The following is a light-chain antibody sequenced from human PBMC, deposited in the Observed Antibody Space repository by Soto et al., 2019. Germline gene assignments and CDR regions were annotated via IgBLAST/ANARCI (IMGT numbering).Light chain of an antibody. V-gene: IGKV1-5*03. CDR2: KAS. CDR1: QSITSW. J-gene: IGKJ1*01. CDR3: QQYNSYSPT. Sequence: EIQMTQSPSTLSASVGDRVTITCRARQSITSWLAWYQQKPGKAPKLLIYKASSLESGVPSRFSGSGSGTEFTLTISSLQPDDFATYYCQQYNSYSPTFGQGTKVDI.